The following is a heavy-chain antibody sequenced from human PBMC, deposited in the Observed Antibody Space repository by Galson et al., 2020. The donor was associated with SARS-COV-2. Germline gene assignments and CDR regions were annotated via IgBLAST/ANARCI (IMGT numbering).Heavy chain of an antibody. J-gene: IGHJ1*01. V-gene: IGHV3-33*01. Sequence: GGSLRLSCETSGFRFRGYGMHWVRQAPGKGLECVAVIWYDGSNQYYADSVKGRFTISRDNSENTLYLQMNSLRVEDTALYYCARASDWDNGGEGIHQWGQGTLVIVSS. CDR3: ARASDWDNGGEGIHQ. CDR2: IWYDGSNQ. D-gene: IGHD2-21*01. CDR1: GFRFRGYG.